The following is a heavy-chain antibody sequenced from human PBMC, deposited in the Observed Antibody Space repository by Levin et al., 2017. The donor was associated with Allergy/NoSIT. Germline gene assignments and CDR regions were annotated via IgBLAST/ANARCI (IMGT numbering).Heavy chain of an antibody. CDR3: ARWGPYSSTWEY. V-gene: IGHV5-51*01. CDR1: AYSFSSYR. D-gene: IGHD6-13*01. J-gene: IGHJ4*02. Sequence: GESLKISCKGSAYSFSSYRIGWVRQMPGRGLEWMGIIHPGDSDTRYSPSFQGQVTISADKSISTAYLQWSSLKASDTAMYYCARWGPYSSTWEYWGQGTLVTVSS. CDR2: IHPGDSDT.